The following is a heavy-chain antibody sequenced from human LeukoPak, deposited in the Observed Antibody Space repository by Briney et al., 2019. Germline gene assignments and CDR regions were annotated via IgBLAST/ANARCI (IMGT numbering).Heavy chain of an antibody. CDR3: AREGRVAGFDY. J-gene: IGHJ4*02. D-gene: IGHD2-15*01. CDR2: ISSSSRYI. V-gene: IGHV3-21*01. Sequence: GGSLRLSCAASGFTFSTFAMHWVRQAPGKGLEWVSSISSSSRYIYYADSVKGRFTISRDNAKNSLYLQMNSLRAEDTAVYYCAREGRVAGFDYWGQGTLVTVSS. CDR1: GFTFSTFA.